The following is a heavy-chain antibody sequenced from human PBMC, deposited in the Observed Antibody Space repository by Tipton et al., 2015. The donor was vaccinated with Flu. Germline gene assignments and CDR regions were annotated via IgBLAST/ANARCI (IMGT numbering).Heavy chain of an antibody. Sequence: SLRLSCVASGFSVSTNYMTWVRKAPGKGLEGVSIIYSGVNTYYADSAKGRFTISRDNSQNIVYLQMNSLRADDTAVYYCARVVRPRNYFDSWGQGTLVTVSS. V-gene: IGHV3-53*01. J-gene: IGHJ4*02. CDR2: IYSGVNT. CDR3: ARVVRPRNYFDS. CDR1: GFSVSTNY. D-gene: IGHD6-13*01.